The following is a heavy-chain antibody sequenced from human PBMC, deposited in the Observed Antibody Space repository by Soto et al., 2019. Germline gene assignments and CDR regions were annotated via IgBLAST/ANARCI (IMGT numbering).Heavy chain of an antibody. J-gene: IGHJ4*02. Sequence: SETLSLTCTVSGGSISSYYWSWIRQPPGKGLEWIGYIYYSGSTNYNPSLKSRVTISVDTSKNQFSLKLSSVTAADPAVHYCARVAAVAWHFDYWGQGPLVTVFS. CDR3: ARVAAVAWHFDY. D-gene: IGHD6-19*01. CDR1: GGSISSYY. V-gene: IGHV4-59*01. CDR2: IYYSGST.